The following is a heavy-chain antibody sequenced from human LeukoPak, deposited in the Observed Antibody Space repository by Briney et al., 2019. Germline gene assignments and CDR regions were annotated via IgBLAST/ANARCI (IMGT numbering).Heavy chain of an antibody. CDR1: GYTFTSYG. CDR2: ISAYNGNT. Sequence: ASVKVSCKASGYTFTSYGISWVRQAPGQGLEWMGWISAYNGNTNYAQKLQGRVTMTTDTSTSTAYMELRSLRSDDTAVYYCAISLRHYDILTGYKDYWGQGTLVTVSS. J-gene: IGHJ4*02. CDR3: AISLRHYDILTGYKDY. D-gene: IGHD3-9*01. V-gene: IGHV1-18*01.